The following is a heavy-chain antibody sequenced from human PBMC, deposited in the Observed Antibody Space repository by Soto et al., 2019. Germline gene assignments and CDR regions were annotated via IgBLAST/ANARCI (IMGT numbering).Heavy chain of an antibody. J-gene: IGHJ4*02. CDR3: AKDSPYSGSYQDFDY. CDR2: TNPSGGST. V-gene: IGHV3-23*01. D-gene: IGHD1-26*01. CDR1: GFTFSSFA. Sequence: GGSLRLSCGASGFTFSSFAMSWVRQAPGKGLEWVSATNPSGGSTYYADSVKGRFTISRGNSKNTLYLQMNSLRAEDTAVYYCAKDSPYSGSYQDFDYWGPGTLVTVSS.